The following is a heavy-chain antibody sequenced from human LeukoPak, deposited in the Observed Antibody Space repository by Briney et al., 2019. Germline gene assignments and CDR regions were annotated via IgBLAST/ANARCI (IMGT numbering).Heavy chain of an antibody. CDR1: GFTFSSYW. Sequence: GGSLRLSCAASGFTFSSYWMSWVRQAPGKGLEWVSVISGNGDSTYFIDSVKGRFTISRDNSKNTLDLQMNSLRAEDTAVYYCAKGGITMGIIDYWGQGTLVTVSS. J-gene: IGHJ4*02. CDR2: ISGNGDST. D-gene: IGHD3-10*01. V-gene: IGHV3-23*01. CDR3: AKGGITMGIIDY.